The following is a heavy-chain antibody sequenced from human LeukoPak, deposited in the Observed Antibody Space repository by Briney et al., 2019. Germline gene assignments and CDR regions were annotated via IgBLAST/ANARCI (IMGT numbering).Heavy chain of an antibody. CDR1: GFTFSDAW. Sequence: GGSLRLSCAASGFTFSDAWMSWVRQAPGKGLEWVGRIKSKTDGGTTDYAAPVKGRFTISRDDSKNTLYLQMNSLKTEDTAVYYCTTDPGEAPFDYWGQGTLVTVSS. CDR2: IKSKTDGGTT. J-gene: IGHJ4*02. CDR3: TTDPGEAPFDY. V-gene: IGHV3-15*01.